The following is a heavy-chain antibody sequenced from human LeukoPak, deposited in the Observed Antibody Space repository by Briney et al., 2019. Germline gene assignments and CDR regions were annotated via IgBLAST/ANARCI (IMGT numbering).Heavy chain of an antibody. V-gene: IGHV3-33*01. J-gene: IGHJ4*02. CDR3: AREPPEYNNRWGATFDY. Sequence: GRSLRLSCAASGFTFSSYGMHWVRQAPGKGLEWVAVIWYDGSNKYYADSVKGRLTISRDNSKNTLYLQMNSLRAEDTALYYCAREPPEYNNRWGATFDYWGQGTLVTVSS. CDR1: GFTFSSYG. CDR2: IWYDGSNK. D-gene: IGHD6-13*01.